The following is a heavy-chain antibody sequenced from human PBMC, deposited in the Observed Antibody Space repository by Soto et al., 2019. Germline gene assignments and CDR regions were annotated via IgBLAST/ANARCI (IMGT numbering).Heavy chain of an antibody. Sequence: SVKVSCKASGGTFSSSAIIWVRQAPGQGLEWMGGIIHIFGTANYEQKFQGRVTITADESTSTAYMELSSLRSEDTAVYYCARDPRVPPAWYYYGMDVWGQGTTVTVSS. D-gene: IGHD2-15*01. CDR1: GGTFSSSA. V-gene: IGHV1-69*13. CDR3: ARDPRVPPAWYYYGMDV. J-gene: IGHJ6*02. CDR2: IIHIFGTA.